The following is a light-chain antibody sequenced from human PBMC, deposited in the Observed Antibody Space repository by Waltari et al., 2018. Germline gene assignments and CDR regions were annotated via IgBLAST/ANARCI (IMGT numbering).Light chain of an antibody. CDR3: QVWDPTSSHWV. J-gene: IGLJ3*02. CDR2: DYT. CDR1: NIGSLR. Sequence: SYVLAQPPSLSVAPGQTAKITFGGANIGSLRVHWYQHKPGRAPVLGLYDYTDRPSGIPDRFSGSDSRNAATLTINRVEAGDEADYFCQVWDPTSSHWVFGGGTKLSVL. V-gene: IGLV3-21*02.